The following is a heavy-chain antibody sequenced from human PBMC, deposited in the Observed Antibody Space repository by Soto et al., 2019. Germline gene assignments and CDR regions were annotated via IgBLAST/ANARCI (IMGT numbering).Heavy chain of an antibody. CDR1: GFTFSSYG. V-gene: IGHV3-33*01. CDR2: IWYDGSKI. Sequence: QVQLVQSGGGVVQPGGSLRLSCAASGFTFSSYGMHWVRQAPGKGLEWVAVIWYDGSKIYYADSVKGRFTISRDNSKSTLYLQMNSLRAEDTAVYYCARPLEQHKLGVGMDVWGQGSPVTVSS. D-gene: IGHD6-13*01. J-gene: IGHJ6*01. CDR3: ARPLEQHKLGVGMDV.